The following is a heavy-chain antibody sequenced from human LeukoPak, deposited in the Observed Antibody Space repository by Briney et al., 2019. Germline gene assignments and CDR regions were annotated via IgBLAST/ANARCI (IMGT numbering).Heavy chain of an antibody. V-gene: IGHV3-11*01. Sequence: GGSLRLSCAASGFTFSDYYMSWLRQARGKGLEWLSYISSSGSNILYADSVKGRFSIHRDNAKKSLYLQLNSLRAEDTAVYYCARDRRDDDVQWGLFFDPWGQGTLVTVSS. CDR3: ARDRRDDDVQWGLFFDP. CDR2: ISSSGSNI. D-gene: IGHD1-1*01. J-gene: IGHJ5*02. CDR1: GFTFSDYY.